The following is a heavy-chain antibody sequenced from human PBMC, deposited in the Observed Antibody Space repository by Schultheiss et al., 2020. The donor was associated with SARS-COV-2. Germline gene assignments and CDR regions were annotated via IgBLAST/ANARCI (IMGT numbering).Heavy chain of an antibody. Sequence: ASVKVSCKASGYTFTGYYMHWVRQAPGQGLEWMGWINPNSGGTNYAQKFQGWVTMTRDTSISTAYMELSRLRSEDTALYYCAREVVSGHVAMAGYNWFDPWGQGTLVTVSS. V-gene: IGHV1-2*04. CDR3: AREVVSGHVAMAGYNWFDP. D-gene: IGHD6-19*01. J-gene: IGHJ5*02. CDR1: GYTFTGYY. CDR2: INPNSGGT.